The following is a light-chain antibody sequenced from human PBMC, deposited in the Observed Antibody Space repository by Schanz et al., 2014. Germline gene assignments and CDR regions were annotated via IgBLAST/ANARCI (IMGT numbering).Light chain of an antibody. Sequence: EIVMTQSPATLSLSPGETVTLSCRASESISTYVAWYQQKPGQAPRLVIYAASRRATGIPDRFSGSGSGTVFTFTINRLEPEDCAVYYCQQYSSMPITFGGGTKVEIK. CDR1: ESISTY. J-gene: IGKJ4*01. V-gene: IGKV3-20*01. CDR2: AAS. CDR3: QQYSSMPIT.